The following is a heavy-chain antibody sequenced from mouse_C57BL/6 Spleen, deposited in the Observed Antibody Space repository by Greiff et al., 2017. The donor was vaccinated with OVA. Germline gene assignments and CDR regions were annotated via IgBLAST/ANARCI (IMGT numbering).Heavy chain of an antibody. CDR1: GYAFSSSW. CDR2: IYPGDGDT. J-gene: IGHJ1*03. D-gene: IGHD1-1*01. V-gene: IGHV1-82*01. Sequence: VKLQESGPELVKPGASVKISCKASGYAFSSSWMNWVKQRPGKGLEWIGRIYPGDGDTNYNGKFKGKATLTADKSSSTAYMQLSSLTSEDSAVYCCAREEALVYSGSSYGYFDVWGTGTTVTVSS. CDR3: AREEALVYSGSSYGYFDV.